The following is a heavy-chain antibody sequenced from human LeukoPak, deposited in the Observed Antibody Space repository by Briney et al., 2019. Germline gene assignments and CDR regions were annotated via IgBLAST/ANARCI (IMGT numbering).Heavy chain of an antibody. V-gene: IGHV4-59*10. Sequence: SETLSLTCAVYGGSFSGYYWSWIRQPAGKGLEWIGRIYTSGSTNYNPSLKSRVTISVDTSKNQFSLKLSSVTAADTAVYYCARAPYCSSTSCYSRLDYYYMDVWGKGTTVTISS. CDR2: IYTSGST. CDR3: ARAPYCSSTSCYSRLDYYYMDV. CDR1: GGSFSGYY. D-gene: IGHD2-2*02. J-gene: IGHJ6*03.